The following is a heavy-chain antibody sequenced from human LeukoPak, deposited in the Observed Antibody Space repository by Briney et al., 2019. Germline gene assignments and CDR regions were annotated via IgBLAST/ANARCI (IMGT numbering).Heavy chain of an antibody. D-gene: IGHD3-10*01. CDR3: ARHYYGSGNLYYFDY. CDR2: IYYSGST. CDR1: GGSISSSSYY. J-gene: IGHJ4*02. Sequence: SETLSLTCTVSGGSISSSSYYWGWIRQPPGKGLEWIGSIYYSGSTYYNPSLKSRVTISVDTSKNQFSLKLSSVTAADTAVYYCARHYYGSGNLYYFDYWGQGTLVTVSS. V-gene: IGHV4-39*07.